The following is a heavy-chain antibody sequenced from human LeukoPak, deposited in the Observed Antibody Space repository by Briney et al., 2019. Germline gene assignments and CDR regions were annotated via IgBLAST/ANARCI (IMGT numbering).Heavy chain of an antibody. V-gene: IGHV3-66*01. D-gene: IGHD1-26*01. J-gene: IGHJ3*02. CDR2: IYSGGST. Sequence: GGSLRLSCAASGLTVSSNYMSWVRHSPGKGLEWVSVIYSGGSTYYANSVKGRFTIPRDNSKNTLYLQVNSLRAEDTAVYYCARSIVGTTSAFDIWGQGTMVTVSS. CDR3: ARSIVGTTSAFDI. CDR1: GLTVSSNY.